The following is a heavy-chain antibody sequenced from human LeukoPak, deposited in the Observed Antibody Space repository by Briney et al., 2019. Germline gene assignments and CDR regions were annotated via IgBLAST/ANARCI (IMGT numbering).Heavy chain of an antibody. V-gene: IGHV1-2*02. CDR1: GYTFTGYY. CDR3: AILMITFGGVLGNAFDI. J-gene: IGHJ3*02. CDR2: INPNSGGT. Sequence: ASVKVSCKASGYTFTGYYMHWVRQAPGQGLEWMGWINPNSGGTNYAQKFQGRVTMTRDTSISTAYMELSRLRSGDTAVYYCAILMITFGGVLGNAFDIWGQGTMVTVSS. D-gene: IGHD3-16*01.